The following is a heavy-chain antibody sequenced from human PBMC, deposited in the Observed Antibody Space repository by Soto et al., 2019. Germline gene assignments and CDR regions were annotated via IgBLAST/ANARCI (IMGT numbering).Heavy chain of an antibody. CDR3: ARLGYCSGGSCYDAQYFDL. V-gene: IGHV3-7*01. D-gene: IGHD2-15*01. J-gene: IGHJ2*01. CDR1: GFTFSSYW. CDR2: IKQDGSEK. Sequence: GGSLRLSCAASGFTFSSYWMSWVRQAPGKGLEWVANIKQDGSEKYYVDSVKGRFTISRDNAKNSLYLQMNSLRAEDTAVYYCARLGYCSGGSCYDAQYFDLWGRGTLVTVSS.